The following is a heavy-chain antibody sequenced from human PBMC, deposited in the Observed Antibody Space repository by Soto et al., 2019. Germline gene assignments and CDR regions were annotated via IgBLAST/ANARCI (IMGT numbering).Heavy chain of an antibody. CDR3: ARAGPLDSSGYYPFDY. J-gene: IGHJ4*02. V-gene: IGHV4-31*03. CDR1: GGSISSGGYY. Sequence: TLSVTCTVSGGSISSGGYYWSWIRQHPGKGLEWIGYIYYSGSTYYNPSLKSRVTISVDTSKNQFSLKLSSVTAADTAVYYCARAGPLDSSGYYPFDYWGQGTLVTVSS. CDR2: IYYSGST. D-gene: IGHD3-22*01.